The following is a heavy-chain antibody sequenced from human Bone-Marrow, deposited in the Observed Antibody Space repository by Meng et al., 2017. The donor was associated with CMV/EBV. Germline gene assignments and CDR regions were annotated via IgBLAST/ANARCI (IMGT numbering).Heavy chain of an antibody. CDR3: ATCPPKQWLGTYYDYYGMDV. CDR2: INPNSGGT. D-gene: IGHD6-19*01. V-gene: IGHV1-2*02. Sequence: ASVKVSCKASGYTFTGYFMHWVRQAPGQGLEWMGWINPNSGGTNYAQKFQGRVTMTRDTSISTAYMELSRLRSDDTAVYYCATCPPKQWLGTYYDYYGMDVWGQGTTVTVSS. J-gene: IGHJ6*02. CDR1: GYTFTGYF.